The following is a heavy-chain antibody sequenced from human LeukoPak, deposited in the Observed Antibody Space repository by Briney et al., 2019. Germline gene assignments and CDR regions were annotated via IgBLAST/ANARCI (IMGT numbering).Heavy chain of an antibody. CDR1: GFTFSSYW. CDR2: IKQDGSEK. J-gene: IGHJ4*02. V-gene: IGHV3-7*01. CDR3: ARVRGSGSYYYFDY. Sequence: GGSLRLSCAASGFTFSSYWMSWVRQAPGKGLEWVANIKQDGSEKYYVDSVKGRFTISRDNAKNPLYLQMNSLRAEDTAVYYCARVRGSGSYYYFDYWGQGTLVTVSS. D-gene: IGHD3-10*01.